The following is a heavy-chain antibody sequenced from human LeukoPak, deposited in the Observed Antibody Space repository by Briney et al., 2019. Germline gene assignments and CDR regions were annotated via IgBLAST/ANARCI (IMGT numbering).Heavy chain of an antibody. V-gene: IGHV3-9*01. J-gene: IGHJ4*02. CDR2: ISSDSENI. CDR3: AKAGCSRTRCYQNC. D-gene: IGHD2-2*01. Sequence: GGSLRLSCVVSGFTFDDYAMHWVRQAPGKGPEWVSGISSDSENIDYADSVKGRFTISRDNSKNSLYLQMDSLRPEDTAFYYCAKAGCSRTRCYQNCWGQGTLVTVSS. CDR1: GFTFDDYA.